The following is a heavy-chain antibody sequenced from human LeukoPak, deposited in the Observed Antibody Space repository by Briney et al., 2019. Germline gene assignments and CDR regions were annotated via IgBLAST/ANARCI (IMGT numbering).Heavy chain of an antibody. Sequence: SETLSLTCTVSGGSISSSSYYWGWIRQPPGKGLEWIGSIYYSGSTYYNPSLKSRVTISVDTSKNQFSLKLSSVTAADTAVYYCARRYSSSTRWFDPWGQGTLVTVSS. V-gene: IGHV4-39*01. CDR1: GGSISSSSYY. CDR2: IYYSGST. D-gene: IGHD6-13*01. J-gene: IGHJ5*02. CDR3: ARRYSSSTRWFDP.